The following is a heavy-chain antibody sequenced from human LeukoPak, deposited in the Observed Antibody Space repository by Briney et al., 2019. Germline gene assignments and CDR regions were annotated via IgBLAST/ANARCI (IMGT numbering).Heavy chain of an antibody. CDR3: AKDHHLLWFGELLYYFDY. D-gene: IGHD3-10*01. CDR1: GFTFSSYG. J-gene: IGHJ4*02. Sequence: GGSLRLSCAASGFTFSSYGMHWVRQAPGKGLEWVAFIRYDGSNKYYADSVKGRFTISRDNSKNTLYLQMSSLRAEDTAVYYCAKDHHLLWFGELLYYFDYWGQGTLVTVSS. CDR2: IRYDGSNK. V-gene: IGHV3-30*02.